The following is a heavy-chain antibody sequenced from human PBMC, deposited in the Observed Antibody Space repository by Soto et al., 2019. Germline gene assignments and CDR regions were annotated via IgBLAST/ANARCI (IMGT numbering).Heavy chain of an antibody. V-gene: IGHV4-4*07. D-gene: IGHD6-6*01. CDR3: AREALEKGYYYCGMDV. J-gene: IGHJ6*02. Sequence: PSETLSLTCTVSGGSISSYYWSWIRQPAGKGLEWIGRIYTSGSTNYNPSLKSRVTMSVDTSKNQFSLKLSSVTAADTDVYYCAREALEKGYYYCGMDVWGQGTTVPVSS. CDR2: IYTSGST. CDR1: GGSISSYY.